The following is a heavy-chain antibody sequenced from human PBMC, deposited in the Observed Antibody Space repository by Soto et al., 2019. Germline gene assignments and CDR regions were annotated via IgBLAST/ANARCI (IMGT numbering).Heavy chain of an antibody. CDR2: ISYTGSA. CDR3: ASGGSSTWFDP. CDR1: SGSISSADYY. Sequence: VQLQESGPGLVKPSQTLSLTCTVSSGSISSADYYWSWIRQPPGKGLEWIGYISYTGSAYYNPSLKSRVTMSVDTSKNPFSLKVTSVTAADTAVYYCASGGSSTWFDPWGQGTLVTVSS. V-gene: IGHV4-30-4*01. J-gene: IGHJ5*02. D-gene: IGHD1-26*01.